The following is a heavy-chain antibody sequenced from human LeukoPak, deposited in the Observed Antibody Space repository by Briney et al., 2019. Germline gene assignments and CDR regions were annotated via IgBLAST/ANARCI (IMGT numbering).Heavy chain of an antibody. J-gene: IGHJ6*03. CDR3: ASPVGSNFYYYMDV. D-gene: IGHD6-13*01. CDR1: GYTFAGYY. V-gene: IGHV1-2*02. Sequence: ASVTVSCKASGYTFAGYYMHWVRQAPGQGLEWMGWINPNSGGTNYAQKFQGRVTMTRDTSISTAYMELSRLRSDDTAIYYCASPVGSNFYYYMDVWGKGTTVTVSS. CDR2: INPNSGGT.